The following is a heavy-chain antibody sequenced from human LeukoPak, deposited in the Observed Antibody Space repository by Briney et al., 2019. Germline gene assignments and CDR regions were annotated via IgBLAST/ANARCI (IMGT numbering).Heavy chain of an antibody. CDR3: ARTPPGGWYGSLDY. V-gene: IGHV3-23*01. D-gene: IGHD6-19*01. CDR1: GFTFRNYG. CDR2: ISDGGSSA. Sequence: PGGSLRLSCAASGFTFRNYGMSWVRQAPGKGLEWVSVISDGGSSAYYADSVRGRFTISRDNSKNTLYLQMNSLRAEDTAVYYCARTPPGGWYGSLDYWGQGTLVTVSS. J-gene: IGHJ4*02.